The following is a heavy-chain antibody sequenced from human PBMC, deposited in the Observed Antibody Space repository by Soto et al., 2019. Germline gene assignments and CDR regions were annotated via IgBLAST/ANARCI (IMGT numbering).Heavy chain of an antibody. J-gene: IGHJ4*02. Sequence: QVQLQESGPGLVKPSGTLSLTCAVSGGFISSSNWWSWVRQPPGKGLEWVGEIYHSGTTNYNPSLKSRVTISVDKSQTPFSLKLNSVTAADTAVYYCAGNSGTYSFDYWGQGTLVTVYS. D-gene: IGHD1-26*01. CDR1: GGFISSSNW. CDR3: AGNSGTYSFDY. V-gene: IGHV4-4*02. CDR2: IYHSGTT.